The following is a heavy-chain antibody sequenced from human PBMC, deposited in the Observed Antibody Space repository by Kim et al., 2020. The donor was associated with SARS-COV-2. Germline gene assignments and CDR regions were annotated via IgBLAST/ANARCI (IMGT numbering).Heavy chain of an antibody. CDR3: ARRRNQDGGKTNWYFDL. J-gene: IGHJ2*01. Sequence: GGSLRLSCAASGFTFSSYAMHWVRQAPGKGLEWVAVISYDGSNKYYADSVKGRFTISRDNSKNTLYLQMNSLRAEDTAVYYCARRRNQDGGKTNWYFDLWGRGTLVTVSS. CDR2: ISYDGSNK. D-gene: IGHD2-15*01. CDR1: GFTFSSYA. V-gene: IGHV3-30*04.